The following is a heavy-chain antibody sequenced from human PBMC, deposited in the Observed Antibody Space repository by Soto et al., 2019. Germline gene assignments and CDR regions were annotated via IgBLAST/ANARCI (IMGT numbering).Heavy chain of an antibody. J-gene: IGHJ6*02. CDR2: ISWNSGSI. D-gene: IGHD6-19*01. CDR1: GFTFDDYA. Sequence: GGSLRLSCAASGFTFDDYAMHWVRQAPGKGMEWVSGISWNSGSIGYADSVKGRFTISRDNANNSLYLQMNSLRAEDTALYYCAKDMSVAGNYYYGMDVWGQGTTVTVSS. V-gene: IGHV3-9*01. CDR3: AKDMSVAGNYYYGMDV.